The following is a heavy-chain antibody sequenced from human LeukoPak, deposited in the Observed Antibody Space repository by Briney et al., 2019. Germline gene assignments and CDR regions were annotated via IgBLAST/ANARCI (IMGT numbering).Heavy chain of an antibody. CDR3: ARADVRGVYRAQYYFDY. CDR2: IYYSGNT. D-gene: IGHD3-10*02. J-gene: IGHJ4*02. V-gene: IGHV4-30-4*07. Sequence: SETLSLTCAVSGGSISSAVYSWSWIRQPPGTGLEWIGYIYYSGNTYYNPSLKSRLTISVDTSKNQLSLKLNSVTAADTAVYYCARADVRGVYRAQYYFDYWGQGTRVTVSS. CDR1: GGSISSAVYS.